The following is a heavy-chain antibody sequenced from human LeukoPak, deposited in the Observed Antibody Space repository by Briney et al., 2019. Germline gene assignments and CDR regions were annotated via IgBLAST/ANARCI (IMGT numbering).Heavy chain of an antibody. V-gene: IGHV1-58*02. J-gene: IGHJ4*02. Sequence: GASVKVSCKASGFTFTSSAMQWVRQARGQRLEWIGWIVVGSGNTNYAQKFQERVTITRDMSTSTAYMELSSLRSEDTAVYYCARDRPYSSSWYYWGQGTLVTVSS. CDR1: GFTFTSSA. CDR3: ARDRPYSSSWYY. CDR2: IVVGSGNT. D-gene: IGHD6-13*01.